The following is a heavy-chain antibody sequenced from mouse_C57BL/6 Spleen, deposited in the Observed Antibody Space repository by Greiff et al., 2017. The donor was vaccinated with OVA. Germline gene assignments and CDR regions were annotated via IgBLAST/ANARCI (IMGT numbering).Heavy chain of an antibody. CDR1: GYTFTDYY. V-gene: IGHV1-26*01. Sequence: EVQLQQSGPELVKPGASVKISCKASGYTFTDYYMNWVKQSHGKSLEWIGDINPNNGGTSYNQKFKGKATLTVDKSSSTAYMELRSLTSEDSAVYYCARSGPTGAMDYWGQGTSVTVSS. J-gene: IGHJ4*01. D-gene: IGHD3-1*01. CDR2: INPNNGGT. CDR3: ARSGPTGAMDY.